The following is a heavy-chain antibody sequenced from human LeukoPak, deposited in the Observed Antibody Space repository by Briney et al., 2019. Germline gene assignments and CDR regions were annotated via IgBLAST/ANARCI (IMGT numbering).Heavy chain of an antibody. CDR2: VAPYNGHT. J-gene: IGHJ4*02. CDR3: ARDKGRAYSYGYVDY. D-gene: IGHD5-18*01. V-gene: IGHV1-18*01. Sequence: GASVKVSCKASRYSFTNYGVNWVRQAPGQGLEWVGWVAPYNGHTNYAQKFQGRVTLTTDTSTNTAYMELRSLKSDDTAVYYCARDKGRAYSYGYVDYWGQGTLVTVS. CDR1: RYSFTNYG.